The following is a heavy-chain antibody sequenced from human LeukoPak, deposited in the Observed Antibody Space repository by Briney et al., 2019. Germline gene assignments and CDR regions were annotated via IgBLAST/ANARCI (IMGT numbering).Heavy chain of an antibody. CDR3: ARGLARVYYYGMDV. CDR2: INHSGGT. V-gene: IGHV4-34*01. CDR1: GGSFSGYY. Sequence: PSETLSFTCAVYGGSFSGYYWSWIRQPPGKGLERIGEINHSGGTNYNPSLKSRVTISVDTSKNQFSLKLSSVTAADTAVYHCARGLARVYYYGMDVWGQGTTVTVSS. J-gene: IGHJ6*02.